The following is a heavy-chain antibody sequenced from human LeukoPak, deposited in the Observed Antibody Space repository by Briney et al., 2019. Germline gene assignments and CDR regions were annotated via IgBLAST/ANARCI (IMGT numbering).Heavy chain of an antibody. J-gene: IGHJ4*02. Sequence: ASVKVSCKASGYTFTSYAMNWVRQAPGQGLEWMGIINPSGGSTSYAQKFQGRVTMTRDTSTSTVYMGLSSLRSEDTAVYYCARDYYGSGSLDYWGQGTLVTVSS. CDR3: ARDYYGSGSLDY. CDR2: INPSGGST. V-gene: IGHV1-46*01. D-gene: IGHD3-10*01. CDR1: GYTFTSYA.